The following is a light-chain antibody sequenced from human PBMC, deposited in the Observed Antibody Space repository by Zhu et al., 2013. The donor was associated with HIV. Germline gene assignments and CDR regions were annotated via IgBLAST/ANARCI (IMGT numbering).Light chain of an antibody. CDR2: AAS. V-gene: IGKV1-27*01. Sequence: IQLTQSPSSLSASIGDRVTISCRASQGITTYLAWYQQKPGGAPQLLINAASTLQSGVPSRFSGSGSGTEFSLTIDSLQPEDVATYYCQSHNSAPFTFGPGTKVDIK. CDR3: QSHNSAPFT. CDR1: QGITTY. J-gene: IGKJ3*01.